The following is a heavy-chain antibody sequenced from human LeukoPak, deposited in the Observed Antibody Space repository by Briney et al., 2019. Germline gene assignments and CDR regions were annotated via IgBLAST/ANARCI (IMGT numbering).Heavy chain of an antibody. CDR2: INPSGGST. V-gene: IGHV1-46*01. CDR3: ASSTMVRGVPSNTDYYYYGMDV. CDR1: GYTFTSYY. D-gene: IGHD3-10*01. Sequence: GASVKASCKASGYTFTSYYMHWVRQAPGQGLEWMGIINPSGGSTSYAQKFQGRVTMTRDTSTSTVYMELSSLRSEDTAVYYCASSTMVRGVPSNTDYYYYGMDVWGQGTTVTVSS. J-gene: IGHJ6*02.